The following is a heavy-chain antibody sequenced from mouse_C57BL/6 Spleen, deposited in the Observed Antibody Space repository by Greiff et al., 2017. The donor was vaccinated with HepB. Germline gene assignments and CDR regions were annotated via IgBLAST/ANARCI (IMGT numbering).Heavy chain of an antibody. CDR3: ARQALYGNYFDY. CDR1: GFTFSSYG. J-gene: IGHJ2*01. Sequence: EVNVVESGGDLVKPGGSLKLSCAASGFTFSSYGMSWVRQTPDKRLEWVATISSGGSYTYYPDSVKGRFTISRDNAKNTLYLQMSSLKSEDTATYYCARQALYGNYFDYWGQGTTLTVSS. D-gene: IGHD1-1*02. V-gene: IGHV5-6*01. CDR2: ISSGGSYT.